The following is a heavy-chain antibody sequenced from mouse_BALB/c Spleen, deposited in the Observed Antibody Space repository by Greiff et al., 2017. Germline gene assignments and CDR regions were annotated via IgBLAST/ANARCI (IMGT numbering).Heavy chain of an antibody. D-gene: IGHD1-1*01. Sequence: VKVRFTISRDDSQSMLYLQMNNLKTEDTAMYFCVKDYYALMDYWGQGTSVTVSS. V-gene: IGHV10-1*02. J-gene: IGHJ4*01. CDR3: VKDYYALMDY.